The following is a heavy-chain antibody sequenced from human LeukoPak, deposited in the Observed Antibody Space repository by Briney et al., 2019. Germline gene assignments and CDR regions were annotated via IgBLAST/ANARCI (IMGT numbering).Heavy chain of an antibody. V-gene: IGHV3-23*01. CDR2: ISDSGGNT. J-gene: IGHJ4*02. Sequence: GGSLRLSCAAPGFTFNNYAMSWVRQPPGKGLEWVSTISDSGGNTYYADSVKGRFTISRDNSKNTLYLQMNSLRAEDTAVYYCAKRSGNNPLYYFDYWGQGTLVTVSS. D-gene: IGHD1-14*01. CDR1: GFTFNNYA. CDR3: AKRSGNNPLYYFDY.